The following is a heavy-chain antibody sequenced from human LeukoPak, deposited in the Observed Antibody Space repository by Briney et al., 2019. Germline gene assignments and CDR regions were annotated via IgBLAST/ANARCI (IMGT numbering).Heavy chain of an antibody. CDR3: ARVRRYCSSTSCYISWFDP. CDR2: INPNSGGT. Sequence: ASVKVSCKASGYTFTGYYMHWVRQAPGQGLEWMGWINPNSGGTNYAQKFQGRVTMTRDTSISTTYMELSRLRSDDTAVYYCARVRRYCSSTSCYISWFDPWGQGTLVTVSS. V-gene: IGHV1-2*02. J-gene: IGHJ5*02. CDR1: GYTFTGYY. D-gene: IGHD2-2*02.